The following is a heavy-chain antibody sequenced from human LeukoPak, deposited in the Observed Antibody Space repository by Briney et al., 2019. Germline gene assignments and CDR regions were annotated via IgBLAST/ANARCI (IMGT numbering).Heavy chain of an antibody. Sequence: PSETLSLTCAVSGYSISSGYYWGWIRQPPGKGLEWIGSIYHSGSTYYNPSLKSRVTISVDTSKNQFSLKLRSVTAADTAVYYCARRDGYNGCIDYWGQGTLVTVSS. CDR3: ARRDGYNGCIDY. D-gene: IGHD5-24*01. CDR2: IYHSGST. V-gene: IGHV4-38-2*01. CDR1: GYSISSGYY. J-gene: IGHJ4*02.